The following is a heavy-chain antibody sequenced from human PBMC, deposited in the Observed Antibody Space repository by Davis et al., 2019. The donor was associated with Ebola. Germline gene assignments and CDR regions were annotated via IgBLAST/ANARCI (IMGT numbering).Heavy chain of an antibody. CDR2: IHHSGGT. V-gene: IGHV4-30-4*08. Sequence: SETLSLTCTVSGGSITSGDYSWSWIRQSPGKALEWIGYIHHSGGTYYNPSLKSRLTISVDTSKNQFSLRLNSVTAADTATYYCARDDLTGFMDSWGQGTLVTVSS. CDR1: GGSITSGDYS. J-gene: IGHJ4*02. D-gene: IGHD2-8*02. CDR3: ARDDLTGFMDS.